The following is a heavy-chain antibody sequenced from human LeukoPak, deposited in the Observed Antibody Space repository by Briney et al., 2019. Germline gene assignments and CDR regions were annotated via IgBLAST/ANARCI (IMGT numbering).Heavy chain of an antibody. V-gene: IGHV3-7*01. Sequence: PGWSLRLSFAASGLSIRNFWMHWVRQAPGKVLEGVAIIYKDGNEIKYVDSVKGRFTLYRDNAKNSVYLQMNSMTTEDTALYYCVTDGDKWNDFEYWGQGTLVTVSS. CDR1: GLSIRNFW. CDR3: VTDGDKWNDFEY. J-gene: IGHJ4*02. CDR2: IYKDGNEI. D-gene: IGHD1-1*01.